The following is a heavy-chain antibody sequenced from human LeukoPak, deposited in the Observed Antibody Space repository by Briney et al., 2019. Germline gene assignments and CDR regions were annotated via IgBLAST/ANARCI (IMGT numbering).Heavy chain of an antibody. J-gene: IGHJ5*02. Sequence: PSETLSLTCTVSGGSISSSSYYWGWIRQPPGKGLEWIGSIYYSGSTYYNPSLKSRVTISVDTSKNQFSLKLSSVTAADTAVYYCARSGPQYLFDPWGQGTLVTVSS. CDR3: ARSGPQYLFDP. CDR1: GGSISSSSYY. CDR2: IYYSGST. D-gene: IGHD2-2*02. V-gene: IGHV4-39*01.